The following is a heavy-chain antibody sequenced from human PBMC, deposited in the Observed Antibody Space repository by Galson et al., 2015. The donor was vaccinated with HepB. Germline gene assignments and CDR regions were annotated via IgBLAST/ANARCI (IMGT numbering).Heavy chain of an antibody. J-gene: IGHJ3*02. CDR1: GFTFSSYS. Sequence: SLRLSCAASGFTFSSYSMNWVRQAPGKGLEWVSSISSSSSYIYYADSVKGRFTISRDNAKNSLYLQMNSLRAEDTAVYYCASSQYDSSGYYYGPDAFDIWGQGTMVTVSS. D-gene: IGHD3-22*01. CDR2: ISSSSSYI. CDR3: ASSQYDSSGYYYGPDAFDI. V-gene: IGHV3-21*01.